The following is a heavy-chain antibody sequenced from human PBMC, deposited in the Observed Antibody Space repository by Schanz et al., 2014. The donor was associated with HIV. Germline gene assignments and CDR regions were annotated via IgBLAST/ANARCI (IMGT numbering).Heavy chain of an antibody. J-gene: IGHJ6*02. Sequence: EVQLVESGGGLVQPGGSQRLSCAASGFTFSNYWMNWVRQAPGKGLVWVSRINGDGSTTSYADSVKGRFTISRDNAKNTLYLQLNSLRAEDTAVYYCARGTTLRNYGMDVWGQGTTVTVSS. V-gene: IGHV3-74*01. CDR1: GFTFSNYW. CDR2: INGDGSTT. CDR3: ARGTTLRNYGMDV. D-gene: IGHD1-26*01.